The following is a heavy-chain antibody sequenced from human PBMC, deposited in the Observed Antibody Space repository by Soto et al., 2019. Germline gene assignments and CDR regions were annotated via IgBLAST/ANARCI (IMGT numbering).Heavy chain of an antibody. CDR2: IYHSGST. J-gene: IGHJ6*02. D-gene: IGHD2-2*02. Sequence: SETLSLTCAVSGYSISSGYYWGWIRQPPGKGLEWIGSIYHSGSTYYNPSLKGRVTISVDTSKNQFSLKLSSVTAADTAVYYCAREAHIVVVPAAIDYYYGMDVWGQGTTVTVSS. V-gene: IGHV4-38-2*01. CDR1: GYSISSGYY. CDR3: AREAHIVVVPAAIDYYYGMDV.